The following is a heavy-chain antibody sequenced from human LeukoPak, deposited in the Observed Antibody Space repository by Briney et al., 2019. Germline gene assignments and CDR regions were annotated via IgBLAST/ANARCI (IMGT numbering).Heavy chain of an antibody. CDR3: ARVGRYCSSTSCYTGDWFDP. J-gene: IGHJ5*02. Sequence: ASVKVSCKASGYTFTGYYMHWVRQAPGQGLEWMGWINPNSGGTNYAQKFQGRVTMTRDTSISTAYMELSRLRSDDTAVYYGARVGRYCSSTSCYTGDWFDPWGQGTLVTVSS. V-gene: IGHV1-2*02. CDR1: GYTFTGYY. D-gene: IGHD2-2*02. CDR2: INPNSGGT.